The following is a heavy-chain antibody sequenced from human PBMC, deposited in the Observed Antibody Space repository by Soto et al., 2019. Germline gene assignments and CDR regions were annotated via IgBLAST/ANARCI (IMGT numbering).Heavy chain of an antibody. D-gene: IGHD3-22*01. Sequence: ASVKVSCKASGYTFTSYYMHWVRQTPGQGLEWMGIINPSGGSTSYAQKFQGRVTMTRDTSTSTVYMELSSLGSEDTAVYYCARDDLSSYYYDSSGPRGNAFDIWGQGTMVTVSS. CDR2: INPSGGST. V-gene: IGHV1-46*01. CDR1: GYTFTSYY. J-gene: IGHJ3*02. CDR3: ARDDLSSYYYDSSGPRGNAFDI.